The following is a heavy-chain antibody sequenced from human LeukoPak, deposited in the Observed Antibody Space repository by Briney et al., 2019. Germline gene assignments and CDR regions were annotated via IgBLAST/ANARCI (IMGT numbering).Heavy chain of an antibody. J-gene: IGHJ6*02. Sequence: GGSLRLSCAASGFTLPTYWMHWVRQAPGKGLVWVSRIKSDGSSTSYADSVKGRFTISRDNAKNTLYLQMNSLRAEDTAVYYCARDVAPLDWLDVRGQGTTVTVSS. CDR2: IKSDGSST. CDR1: GFTLPTYW. V-gene: IGHV3-74*01. CDR3: ARDVAPLDWLDV. D-gene: IGHD3-9*01.